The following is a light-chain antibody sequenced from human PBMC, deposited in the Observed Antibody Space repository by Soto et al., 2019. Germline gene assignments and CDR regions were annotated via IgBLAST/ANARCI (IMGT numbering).Light chain of an antibody. J-gene: IGKJ1*01. CDR3: QQYNSYSPTWT. Sequence: DIQMTLSPSTLSASVEDRVTITFQASQSISSWLAWYQQKPGKAPKLLIYKASSLESGVPSRFSGSGSGTEFTLTISSLQPDDFATYYCQQYNSYSPTWTFGQGTKVDIK. CDR2: KAS. CDR1: QSISSW. V-gene: IGKV1-5*03.